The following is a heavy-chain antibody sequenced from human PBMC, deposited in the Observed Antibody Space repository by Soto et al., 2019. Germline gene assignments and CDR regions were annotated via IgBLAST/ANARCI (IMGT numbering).Heavy chain of an antibody. D-gene: IGHD3-22*01. CDR1: GFTFSSYE. J-gene: IGHJ6*02. CDR2: ISSSGSTI. V-gene: IGHV3-48*03. Sequence: GGSLRLSCAASGFTFSSYEMNWVRQAPGKGLEWLAYISSSGSTIYYADSVKGRFTISRDNAKNSLSLRMNSLRTEDTAVYYCVRTPQPMVVVIITSRYGMDAWGQGTTVTVS. CDR3: VRTPQPMVVVIITSRYGMDA.